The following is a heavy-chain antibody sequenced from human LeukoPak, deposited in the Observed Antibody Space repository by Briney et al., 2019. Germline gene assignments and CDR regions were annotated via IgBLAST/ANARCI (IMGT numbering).Heavy chain of an antibody. CDR1: GGSFSDYY. CDR3: ARLKQQLVPGAFDI. J-gene: IGHJ3*02. D-gene: IGHD6-13*01. V-gene: IGHV4-34*01. CDR2: INHSGST. Sequence: SETLSLTCAVYGGSFSDYYWSWIRQPPGKGLEWIGEINHSGSTNYNPSLKSRVTISVDTSKNQFSLKLSSVTAADTAVYYCARLKQQLVPGAFDIWGQGTMVTVSS.